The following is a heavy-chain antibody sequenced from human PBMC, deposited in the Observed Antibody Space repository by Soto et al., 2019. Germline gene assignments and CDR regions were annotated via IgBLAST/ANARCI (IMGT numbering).Heavy chain of an antibody. D-gene: IGHD4-17*01. Sequence: GGALRLSCAASGFTFSGYWMSWVRQSPGKRLEWVANIKEDESEEYYVASVKGRFTISRDNAKNSLYLQMNSLRAEDTAVYYCARGTSMTTNYYYGLDVWGQGTTVTVSS. CDR2: IKEDESEE. CDR1: GFTFSGYW. V-gene: IGHV3-7*01. CDR3: ARGTSMTTNYYYGLDV. J-gene: IGHJ6*02.